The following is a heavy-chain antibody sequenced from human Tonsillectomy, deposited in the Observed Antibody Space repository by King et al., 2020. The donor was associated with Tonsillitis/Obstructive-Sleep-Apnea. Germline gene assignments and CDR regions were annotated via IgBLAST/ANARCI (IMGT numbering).Heavy chain of an antibody. Sequence: VQLVESGGGLIQPGGSLRLSCAASGFTVSSNYMSWVRQAPGKGLEWVSLIYSGGSISYAVSLKGRFTISRDNSKNTLYLQMNSLRAEDTAVYYCARVSGYSGYDFGYWGQGTLVTVSS. V-gene: IGHV3-53*01. CDR2: IYSGGSI. CDR1: GFTVSSNY. CDR3: ARVSGYSGYDFGY. D-gene: IGHD5-12*01. J-gene: IGHJ4*02.